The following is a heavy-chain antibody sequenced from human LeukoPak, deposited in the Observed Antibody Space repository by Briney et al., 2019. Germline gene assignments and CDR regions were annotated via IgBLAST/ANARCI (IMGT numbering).Heavy chain of an antibody. CDR1: GFAFSGYA. J-gene: IGHJ3*02. D-gene: IGHD1-26*01. CDR3: ARGGSYLSAFDI. V-gene: IGHV3-23*01. Sequence: PGGSLRLSCAASGFAFSGYAVTWVRQAPGKGLEWVSGIFPSGGEIHYADSVRGRFTISRDNSKSTLSLQMNSLRAEDTAVYYCARGGSYLSAFDIWGQGTMVTVSS. CDR2: IFPSGGEI.